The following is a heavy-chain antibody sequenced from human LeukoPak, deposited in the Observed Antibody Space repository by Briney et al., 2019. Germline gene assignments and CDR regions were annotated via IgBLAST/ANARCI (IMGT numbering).Heavy chain of an antibody. CDR1: GGSISSYH. J-gene: IGHJ4*02. Sequence: SETLSLTCTVSGGSISSYHWSWIRQPPGKGLEWIGYIYYSGSTNYNPSLKSRVTISVDTSKNQFSLKLSSVTAADTAVYYCARGGYSSGWYNYFDYWGQGTLVTVSS. CDR3: ARGGYSSGWYNYFDY. V-gene: IGHV4-59*01. D-gene: IGHD6-19*01. CDR2: IYYSGST.